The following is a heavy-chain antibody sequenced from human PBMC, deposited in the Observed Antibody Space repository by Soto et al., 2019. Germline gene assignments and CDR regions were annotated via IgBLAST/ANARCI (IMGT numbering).Heavy chain of an antibody. CDR2: ISGGSKTK. V-gene: IGHV3-48*01. CDR3: TRYRREATTEY. D-gene: IGHD3-16*02. CDR1: GFTFSTYS. J-gene: IGHJ4*02. Sequence: EVQLVESGGGLVQPGGSLRLSCAVSGFTFSTYSMNWVRQAPGKGLEWVSYISGGSKTKSYADSVKGRFTVSRDNAKNSLYLQMNNVRAEDTAIYYCTRYRREATTEYWGQGVLVTVSS.